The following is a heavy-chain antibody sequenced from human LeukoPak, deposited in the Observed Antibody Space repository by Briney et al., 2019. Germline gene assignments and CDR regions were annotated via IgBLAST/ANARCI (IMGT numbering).Heavy chain of an antibody. D-gene: IGHD1-26*01. V-gene: IGHV3-48*02. CDR1: GFTFSNYN. CDR2: ISSSGRTT. Sequence: VLLGGSLRLSCAASGFTFSNYNMNWVRQAPGKGLEWISYISSSGRTTNYADSVKGRFTISRDNAKNSLYLQMNSLKDGDTAVYYCATSGTYRFDYWGQGTLVTVSS. J-gene: IGHJ4*02. CDR3: ATSGTYRFDY.